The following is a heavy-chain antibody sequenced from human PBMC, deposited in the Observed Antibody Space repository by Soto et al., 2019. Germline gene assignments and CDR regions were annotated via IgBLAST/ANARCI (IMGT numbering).Heavy chain of an antibody. CDR2: ISGSGGST. Sequence: GGSLRLSCAASGFTFSSYAMSWVRQAPGKGLEWVSAISGSGGSTYYADSVKGRFTISRDNSKNTLYLQMNSLRAEDTAVYYCAKGIGYYNDSSGFTLRFDYWGQGTLVTVSS. CDR1: GFTFSSYA. D-gene: IGHD3-22*01. V-gene: IGHV3-23*01. CDR3: AKGIGYYNDSSGFTLRFDY. J-gene: IGHJ4*02.